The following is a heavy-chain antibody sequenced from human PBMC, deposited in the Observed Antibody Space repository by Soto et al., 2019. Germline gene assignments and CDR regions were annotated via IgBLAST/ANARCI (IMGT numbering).Heavy chain of an antibody. J-gene: IGHJ6*02. CDR1: GLTFSTYW. CDR3: VRDWFAFWGMDV. V-gene: IGHV3-7*01. D-gene: IGHD3-10*01. Sequence: GGSLRLSCAASGLTFSTYWMNWVRRAAGKGLEWVANIKQDGSEKYYVDYVKGRFAICRDNVKDSLFLQMNNLRAEDTAVYYCVRDWFAFWGMDVWGQGTTVRVSS. CDR2: IKQDGSEK.